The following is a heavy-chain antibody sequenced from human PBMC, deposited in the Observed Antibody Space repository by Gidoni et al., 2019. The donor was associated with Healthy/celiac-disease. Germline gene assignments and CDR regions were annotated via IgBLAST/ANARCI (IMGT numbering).Heavy chain of an antibody. CDR1: GFTFRDYY. CDR3: ARGSIVVVVAATDNDAFDI. CDR2: ISSSGSTI. J-gene: IGHJ3*02. V-gene: IGHV3-11*01. Sequence: QVQLVESGGGLVKPGGSLRLSCAASGFTFRDYYMSWIRQAPGKGLEWVSYISSSGSTIYYADSVKGRFTISRDNAKNSLYLQMNSLRAEDTAVYYCARGSIVVVVAATDNDAFDIWGQGTMVTVSS. D-gene: IGHD2-15*01.